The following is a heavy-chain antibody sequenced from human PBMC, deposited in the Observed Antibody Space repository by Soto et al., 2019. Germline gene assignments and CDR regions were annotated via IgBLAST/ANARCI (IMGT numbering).Heavy chain of an antibody. V-gene: IGHV3-23*01. Sequence: EVQLLESGGGLVQPGGSLRLSCAASGFTFSSYAMSWVRQAPGKGLEWVSAISGSGGSTYYADSVKGRFTITSDNSKNTMNLQMNSLKAEDTAVYYCAKKSCSSTSCYYFFGMDVWGQGTTVTVSS. CDR3: AKKSCSSTSCYYFFGMDV. D-gene: IGHD2-2*01. J-gene: IGHJ6*02. CDR1: GFTFSSYA. CDR2: ISGSGGST.